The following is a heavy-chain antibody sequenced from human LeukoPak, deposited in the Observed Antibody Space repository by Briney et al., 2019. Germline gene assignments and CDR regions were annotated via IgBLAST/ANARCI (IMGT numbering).Heavy chain of an antibody. CDR3: ARGGVVTGTKYALEY. J-gene: IGHJ4*02. V-gene: IGHV3-30*01. Sequence: GSLRLPCTAPGFLFSYYALQWVRQAPGKGLEWVAIISYDGTDENFADSVEGRFTISRDNSMNTLYLQMNSLRHEDTAVYFCARGGVVTGTKYALEYWGQGTLVTVSS. D-gene: IGHD1-7*01. CDR1: GFLFSYYA. CDR2: ISYDGTDE.